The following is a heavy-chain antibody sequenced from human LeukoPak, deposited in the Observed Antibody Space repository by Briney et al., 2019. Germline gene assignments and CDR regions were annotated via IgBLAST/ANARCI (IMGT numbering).Heavy chain of an antibody. Sequence: GGSLRLSCAASGFTSSSYTMNWVRQAPGKGLEWVSFISSSSSNIYSADSVKGRFTISRDNAKNSLYLQMNSLRAEDTAVYYCARDAYYGSGSYYDYWGQGTLVTVSS. J-gene: IGHJ4*02. D-gene: IGHD3-10*01. CDR1: GFTSSSYT. CDR2: ISSSSSNI. CDR3: ARDAYYGSGSYYDY. V-gene: IGHV3-21*01.